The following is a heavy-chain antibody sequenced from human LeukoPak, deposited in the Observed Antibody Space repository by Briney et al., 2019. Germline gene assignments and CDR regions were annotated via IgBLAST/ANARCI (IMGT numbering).Heavy chain of an antibody. Sequence: PSETLSLTCTVSGGSISSYYWSWIRQPPGRGLEWIGYIYYSGSTNYNPSLKSRVTISVDTSKNQFSLKLSSVTAADMAVYYCARLAFSGSSGWFDPWGQGTLVTVSS. D-gene: IGHD6-6*01. J-gene: IGHJ5*02. V-gene: IGHV4-59*08. CDR3: ARLAFSGSSGWFDP. CDR2: IYYSGST. CDR1: GGSISSYY.